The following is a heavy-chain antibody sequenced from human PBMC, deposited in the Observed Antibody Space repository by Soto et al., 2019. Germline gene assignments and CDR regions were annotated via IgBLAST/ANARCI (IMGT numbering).Heavy chain of an antibody. D-gene: IGHD6-13*01. CDR1: GYSFTSYW. V-gene: IGHV5-51*01. CDR3: ARHYSTYYYGMDV. J-gene: IGHJ6*02. CDR2: IYPGDSDT. Sequence: GESLKISCKGSGYSFTSYWIGWVRQMPGKGLEWMGIIYPGDSDTRYSPSFQGQVTISADKSISTAYLQWSSLKASDTAMNYCARHYSTYYYGMDVWGQGTTVTVSS.